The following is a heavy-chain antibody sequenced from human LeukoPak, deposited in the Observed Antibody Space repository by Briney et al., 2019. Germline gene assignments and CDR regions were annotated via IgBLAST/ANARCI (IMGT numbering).Heavy chain of an antibody. Sequence: GGSLRLSCAASGFIFSSAWMTWVRQAPGKGLEWVGRIKSNTHGGTTDYAAPVKGRFTISRDDSKNTLYLQMNSLQAEDTAVYHCIGGYGSGSYSESWGQGTLVTVPS. J-gene: IGHJ4*02. CDR2: IKSNTHGGTT. V-gene: IGHV3-15*01. CDR1: GFIFSSAW. CDR3: IGGYGSGSYSES. D-gene: IGHD3-10*01.